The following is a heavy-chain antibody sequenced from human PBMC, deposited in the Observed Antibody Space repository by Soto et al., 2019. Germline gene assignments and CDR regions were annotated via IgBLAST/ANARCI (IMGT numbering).Heavy chain of an antibody. CDR1: GFTFSSYA. CDR3: VKDAYKSSGWYYFDY. V-gene: IGHV3-9*01. D-gene: IGHD6-19*01. CDR2: ISWNSGSI. Sequence: PGGSLRLSCAASGFTFSSYAMHWVRQGPGKGLEWVSRISWNSGSIDYADSVKGRFTISRDNAKNSLYLQMNSLRAEDTAFYYCVKDAYKSSGWYYFDYWGQGALVTVSS. J-gene: IGHJ4*02.